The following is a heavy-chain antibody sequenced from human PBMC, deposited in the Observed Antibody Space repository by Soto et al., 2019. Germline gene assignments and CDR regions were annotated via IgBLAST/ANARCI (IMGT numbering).Heavy chain of an antibody. CDR3: ARARQGYSNPIDY. V-gene: IGHV5-51*01. CDR2: IYPGDSDT. D-gene: IGHD4-4*01. CDR1: GYSITSYW. Sequence: GQSLKISCKGSGYSITSYWIGWVSQMPGKGLEWMGIIYPGDSDTRYSPSFQGQVTISADKSISTAYLQWSSLKASDTAMYYCARARQGYSNPIDYWGQGTLVTVSS. J-gene: IGHJ4*02.